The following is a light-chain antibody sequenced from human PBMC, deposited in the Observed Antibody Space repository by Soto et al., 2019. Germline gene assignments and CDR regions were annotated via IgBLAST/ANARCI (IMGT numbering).Light chain of an antibody. Sequence: QSALTQPASVYGSPGRSIASSCTGTSSDVGGYNYVSWYQQHPGKAPKLMIYDVNNRPSGVSNRFSGSKSGNTASLPISGLQSEDEADYYFRSYTTSSTYVFGTGTKVTVL. CDR3: RSYTTSSTYV. CDR2: DVN. J-gene: IGLJ1*01. CDR1: SSDVGGYNY. V-gene: IGLV2-14*03.